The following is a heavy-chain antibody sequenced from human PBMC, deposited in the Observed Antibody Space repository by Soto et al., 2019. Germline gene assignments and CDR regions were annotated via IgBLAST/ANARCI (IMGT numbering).Heavy chain of an antibody. CDR1: GFTFSLSA. Sequence: EVQLLESGGGFVQPGESLRLSCAASGFTFSLSAMSWVRQAPGRGLEWVSSISGGGGSTEYADSVKGRFTISRDNSKDTVHLQMNSLRAEDTAVYYCAKGPVYDILTGCDYWGQGALVTVSS. V-gene: IGHV3-23*01. CDR2: ISGGGGST. CDR3: AKGPVYDILTGCDY. D-gene: IGHD3-9*01. J-gene: IGHJ4*02.